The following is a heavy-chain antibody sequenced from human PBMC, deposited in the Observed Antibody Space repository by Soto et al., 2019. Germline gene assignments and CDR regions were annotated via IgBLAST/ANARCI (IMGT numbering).Heavy chain of an antibody. CDR2: ISYDGSNK. CDR3: AKDLLQADAFDI. Sequence: QPGGSLRLSCAASGFTFSSYGMHWVRQAPGKGLEWVAVISYDGSNKYYADSVKGRFTISRDNSKNTLYLQMNSLRAEDTAVYYCAKDLLQADAFDIWGQGTMVTVSS. D-gene: IGHD2-21*01. CDR1: GFTFSSYG. J-gene: IGHJ3*02. V-gene: IGHV3-30*18.